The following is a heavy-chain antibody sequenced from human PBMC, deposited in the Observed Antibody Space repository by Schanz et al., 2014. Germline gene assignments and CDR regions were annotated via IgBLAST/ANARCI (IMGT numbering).Heavy chain of an antibody. CDR1: GFTFSSYG. CDR2: ISYDGRNK. V-gene: IGHV3-30*19. D-gene: IGHD2-15*01. J-gene: IGHJ6*02. Sequence: QEQLVESGGGLVKPGGSLRLSCAASGFTFSSYGMHWVRQAPGKGLEWVAVISYDGRNKYYADSVKGRFTISRDNSENTLYLQMNSQSADDTAVFYCAKGMGYCSGGTCYDCYYYGLDVWGQGTTVTVSS. CDR3: AKGMGYCSGGTCYDCYYYGLDV.